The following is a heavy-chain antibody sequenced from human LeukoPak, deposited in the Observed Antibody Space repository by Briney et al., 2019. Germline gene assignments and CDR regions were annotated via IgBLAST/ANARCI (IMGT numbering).Heavy chain of an antibody. CDR1: GFTFSSYS. V-gene: IGHV3-21*01. D-gene: IGHD5-24*01. J-gene: IGHJ3*02. CDR3: ARGGMAADAFDI. Sequence: GGSLRLSCAASGFTFSSYSMNWVRQAPGKGLEWVSSISSSSSYIYYADSVKGRFTISRDNAKNSLYLQMNSLRAEDTAVYYCARGGMAADAFDIWGQGTMVTVSS. CDR2: ISSSSSYI.